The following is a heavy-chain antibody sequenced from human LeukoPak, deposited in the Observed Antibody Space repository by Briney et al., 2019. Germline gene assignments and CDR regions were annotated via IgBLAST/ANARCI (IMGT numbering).Heavy chain of an antibody. D-gene: IGHD2-15*01. CDR3: AKDISPEGSAATRGLDY. J-gene: IGHJ4*02. CDR2: ISWNSGSI. CDR1: GFTFSSYS. V-gene: IGHV3-9*01. Sequence: GGSLRLSCAASGFTFSSYSMNWVRQAPGKGLEWVSGISWNSGSIGYADSVKGRFTISRDNAKNSLYLQMNSLRAEDTALYYCAKDISPEGSAATRGLDYWGQGTLVTVSS.